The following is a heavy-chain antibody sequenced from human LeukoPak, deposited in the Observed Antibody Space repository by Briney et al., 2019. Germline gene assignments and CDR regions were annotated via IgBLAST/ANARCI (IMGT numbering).Heavy chain of an antibody. CDR2: IYYSGST. Sequence: SETLSLTCTVSGGSISSGSYYWGWIRQPPGKGLEWIGSIYYSGSTYYNPSLKSRVTISVDTSKNQFSLKLSSVTAADTAVYYCARYDRRDFWSGYYTGFKDYWGQGTLVTVSS. CDR3: ARYDRRDFWSGYYTGFKDY. CDR1: GGSISSGSYY. V-gene: IGHV4-39*01. J-gene: IGHJ4*02. D-gene: IGHD3-3*01.